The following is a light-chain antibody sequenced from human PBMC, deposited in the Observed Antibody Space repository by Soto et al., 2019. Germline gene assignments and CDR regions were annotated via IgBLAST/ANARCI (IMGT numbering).Light chain of an antibody. CDR1: QSLRSN. V-gene: IGKV3-15*01. CDR3: QQYDDWPWT. CDR2: GTS. Sequence: EIVMTQSPATLSVSPGERATLSCRASQSLRSNLAWYQHKPGQAPRLLIYGTSTRATGIPATFSGGGSGTEFTLTISSPQSEDFAVYYCQQYDDWPWTFGRRTKV. J-gene: IGKJ1*01.